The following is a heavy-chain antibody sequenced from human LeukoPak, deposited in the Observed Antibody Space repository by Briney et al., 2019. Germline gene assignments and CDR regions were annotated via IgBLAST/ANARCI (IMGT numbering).Heavy chain of an antibody. J-gene: IGHJ4*02. CDR3: ARGHGDSRH. D-gene: IGHD4-17*01. Sequence: PSETLSLTCAVYGGSFSAYYWSWIRQPPGKGLEWIGEINHSGSTNYNPSLKSRVTISVDTSKNQFSLKLSSVTAPDTAVYYCARGHGDSRHWGQGTLVTVSS. CDR2: INHSGST. V-gene: IGHV4-34*01. CDR1: GGSFSAYY.